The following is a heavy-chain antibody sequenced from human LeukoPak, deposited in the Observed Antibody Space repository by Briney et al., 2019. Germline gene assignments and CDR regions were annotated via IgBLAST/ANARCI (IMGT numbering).Heavy chain of an antibody. CDR1: GGSISSGDYY. CDR3: ARDAPVGATS. D-gene: IGHD1-26*01. V-gene: IGHV4-30-4*08. Sequence: SQTLSLTCTVSGGSISSGDYYWSWIRQPPGESLEWIGYIYYSGSTYYNPSLKSRVTISVDTSKNQFSLKLSSVTAADTAVYYCARDAPVGATSWGQGTMVTVSS. CDR2: IYYSGST. J-gene: IGHJ3*01.